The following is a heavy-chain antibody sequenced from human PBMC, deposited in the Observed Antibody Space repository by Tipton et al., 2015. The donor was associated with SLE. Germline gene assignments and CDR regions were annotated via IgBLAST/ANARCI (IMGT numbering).Heavy chain of an antibody. CDR2: ISAYNGNT. V-gene: IGHV1-18*01. CDR1: GYTFTSYG. J-gene: IGHJ6*03. Sequence: QSGAEVKKPGASVKVSCKASGYTFTSYGISWVRQAPGQGLEWMGWISAYNGNTNYAQKLQGRVTMTTDTPTSTAYMELRSLRSDDTAVYYCARVEAAAGVPGYMDVWGKGTTVTVSS. D-gene: IGHD6-13*01. CDR3: ARVEAAAGVPGYMDV.